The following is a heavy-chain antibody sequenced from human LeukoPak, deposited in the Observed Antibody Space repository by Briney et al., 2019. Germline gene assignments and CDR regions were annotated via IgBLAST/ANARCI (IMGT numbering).Heavy chain of an antibody. D-gene: IGHD2-8*01. CDR3: AKDKASANDYYYGMDV. V-gene: IGHV3-30*18. CDR1: GFTFSSYG. J-gene: IGHJ6*02. Sequence: GGSLRLSCAASGFTFSSYGMHWVRQAPGKGLEWVAVISYDGSNKYYADSVKGRFTISRDNSKNTLYLQMNSLRAEDTAVYYCAKDKASANDYYYGMDVWGQGTTVTVSS. CDR2: ISYDGSNK.